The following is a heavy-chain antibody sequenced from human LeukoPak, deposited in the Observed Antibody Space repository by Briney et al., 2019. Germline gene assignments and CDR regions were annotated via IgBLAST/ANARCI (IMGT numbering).Heavy chain of an antibody. CDR1: GGSFSGYY. Sequence: PSETLSLTCAVYGGSFSGYYWSWIRQPPEKGLEWIGEINHSGSTNYNPSLKSRVTISVDTSKNQFSLKLSSVTAADTAVYYCARGGLYCGGDCYVDHWGQGSLVTVSS. V-gene: IGHV4-34*01. CDR3: ARGGLYCGGDCYVDH. J-gene: IGHJ4*02. D-gene: IGHD2-21*02. CDR2: INHSGST.